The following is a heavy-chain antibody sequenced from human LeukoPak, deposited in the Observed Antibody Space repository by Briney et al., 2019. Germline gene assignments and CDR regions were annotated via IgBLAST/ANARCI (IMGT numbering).Heavy chain of an antibody. CDR1: GFTFSNAW. CDR3: TTYIVVVPAAAR. J-gene: IGHJ4*02. Sequence: GGSLRLSCAASGFTFSNAWMSWVRQAPGKGLEWVGRIKTKTDGGTTDYAAPVKGRFTISRDDSKNTLYLQMNSLKTEDTAVYYCTTYIVVVPAAARWGQGTLATVSS. D-gene: IGHD2-2*01. CDR2: IKTKTDGGTT. V-gene: IGHV3-15*01.